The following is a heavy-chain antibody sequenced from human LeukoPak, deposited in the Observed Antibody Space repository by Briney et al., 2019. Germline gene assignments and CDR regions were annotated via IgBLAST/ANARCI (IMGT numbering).Heavy chain of an antibody. CDR1: GYTFTGYY. J-gene: IGHJ3*02. D-gene: IGHD3-22*01. Sequence: ASVKVSCKASGYTFTGYYMHWVRQAPGQGLEWMGWINPNSGGTNYAQKFQGRVTMTRDTSISTAYMELSRLRSEDTAVYYCAVTMYYYDSSGYYYGGAFDIWGQGTMVTVSS. CDR3: AVTMYYYDSSGYYYGGAFDI. V-gene: IGHV1-2*02. CDR2: INPNSGGT.